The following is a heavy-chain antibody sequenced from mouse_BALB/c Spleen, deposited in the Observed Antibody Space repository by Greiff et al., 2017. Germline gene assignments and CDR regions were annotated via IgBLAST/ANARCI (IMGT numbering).Heavy chain of an antibody. Sequence: VQLQESGAELVKPGASVKLSCKPSGYTFTSYWIQWVKQRPGQGLGWIGEIFPGTGTTYYNEKFKGKATLTIDTSSSTAYMQLSSLTSEDSAVYFCARKVRQYYYAMDYWGQGTSVTVSS. V-gene: IGHV1S132*01. CDR3: ARKVRQYYYAMDY. CDR1: GYTFTSYW. CDR2: IFPGTGTT. J-gene: IGHJ4*01. D-gene: IGHD2-14*01.